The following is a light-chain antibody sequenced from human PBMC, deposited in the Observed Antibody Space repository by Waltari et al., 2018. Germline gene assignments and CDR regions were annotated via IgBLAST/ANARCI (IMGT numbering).Light chain of an antibody. Sequence: DIQMTQTPSSLSASVGDKVALTCRTSQTISTSLKWYQVKPGQAPKLLIYAASRLSDGVPSRFSGSGSGTDFTLTISSLRPEDFATYYCQETSSTLLTFGPGTTVDVK. V-gene: IGKV1-39*01. J-gene: IGKJ3*01. CDR2: AAS. CDR1: QTISTS. CDR3: QETSSTLLT.